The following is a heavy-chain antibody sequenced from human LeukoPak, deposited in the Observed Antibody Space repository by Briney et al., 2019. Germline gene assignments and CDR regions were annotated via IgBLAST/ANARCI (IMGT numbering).Heavy chain of an antibody. V-gene: IGHV3-69-1*01. CDR2: IRDSGTT. CDR1: GFTFSTYP. CDR3: ARDHDYAFDN. D-gene: IGHD4-17*01. J-gene: IGHJ4*02. Sequence: GGSLRLSCAASGFTFSTYPMTWVRQAPGKGLEWISHIRDSGTTDYANSVKGRSTISRDNAKNSLYLQLSSLRAEDTAVYYCARDHDYAFDNWGQGTLVTVSS.